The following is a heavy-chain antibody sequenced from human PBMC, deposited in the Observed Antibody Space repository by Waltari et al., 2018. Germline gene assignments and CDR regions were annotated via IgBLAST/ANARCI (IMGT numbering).Heavy chain of an antibody. J-gene: IGHJ4*02. Sequence: EVQLVESGGGLVKPGGSLRLSCAASRFTLSAYTMNWVRQAPGKGLEWVSSISMSSRYMYYADSVKGRFTISRDDAKRSLYLQMNTLRDEDSAFYYCARDRTGLKSQSSFDSWGQGTLVIVSS. CDR3: ARDRTGLKSQSSFDS. D-gene: IGHD1-1*01. CDR2: ISMSSRYM. CDR1: RFTLSAYT. V-gene: IGHV3-21*01.